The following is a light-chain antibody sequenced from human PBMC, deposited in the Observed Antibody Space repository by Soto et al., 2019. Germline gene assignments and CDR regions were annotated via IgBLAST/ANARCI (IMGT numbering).Light chain of an antibody. V-gene: IGLV1-40*01. J-gene: IGLJ2*01. CDR1: SSNIGAGYD. CDR3: QSYDSSLNGVL. Sequence: QSVLTQPPSVSGAPGQRVTISCTGDSSNIGAGYDVHWYQQLPGTAPKLLIYGISNRPSGVPDRFSGSRSGTSASLAITGLQAEDEADYYCQSYDSSLNGVLFGGGTQLTVL. CDR2: GIS.